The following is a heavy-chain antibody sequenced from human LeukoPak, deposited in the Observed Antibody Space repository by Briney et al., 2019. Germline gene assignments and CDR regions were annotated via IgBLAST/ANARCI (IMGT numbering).Heavy chain of an antibody. D-gene: IGHD2-21*01. CDR3: AKDPYCGGDCYQNLDY. Sequence: GGFLRLSCAASGFTFSSYAMSWVRQAPGKGLEWVSAISGSGGSTYYADSVKGRFTISRGNSKNTLYLQMNSLRAEDTAVYYCAKDPYCGGDCYQNLDYWGQGTLVTVSS. V-gene: IGHV3-23*01. J-gene: IGHJ4*02. CDR2: ISGSGGST. CDR1: GFTFSSYA.